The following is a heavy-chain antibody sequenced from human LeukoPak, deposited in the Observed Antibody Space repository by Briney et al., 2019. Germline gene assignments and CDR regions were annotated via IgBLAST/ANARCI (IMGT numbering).Heavy chain of an antibody. D-gene: IGHD3-22*01. CDR3: ARDKTIYYDSSVYYGPFDY. J-gene: IGHJ4*02. CDR2: ISSSSSYI. CDR1: GFTFSSYS. V-gene: IGHV3-21*01. Sequence: GGSLRLSCAASGFTFSSYSMNWVRQAPGKGLEWVSSISSSSSYIYYADSVKGRFTISRDNAKNSLYLQMNSLRAEDTAVYYCARDKTIYYDSSVYYGPFDYGAREP.